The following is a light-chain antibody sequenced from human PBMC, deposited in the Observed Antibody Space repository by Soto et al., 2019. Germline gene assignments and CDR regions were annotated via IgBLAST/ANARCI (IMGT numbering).Light chain of an antibody. V-gene: IGLV2-14*01. CDR1: SSDVDGYDY. Sequence: QSALTQPASVSGSPGQSITISCTGTSSDVDGYDYVSWYQQHPGKAPKLMIYEVSNRPSGVSNRFSGSKSGNTASLTISGLQAEDEADYYCTSYTSSSPVVFGGGTQLTVL. CDR3: TSYTSSSPVV. J-gene: IGLJ2*01. CDR2: EVS.